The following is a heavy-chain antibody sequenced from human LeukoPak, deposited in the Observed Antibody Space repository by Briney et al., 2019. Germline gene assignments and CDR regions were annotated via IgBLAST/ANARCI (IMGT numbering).Heavy chain of an antibody. CDR1: GASISSNNW. CDR3: ASAEPRGIIWYPY. D-gene: IGHD6-13*01. J-gene: IGHJ4*02. Sequence: SETLSLTCAVSGASISSNNWWWSWVRQPPGKGLEWIGEIYHSGSTNYNPSLKSRVTMSVDKSKNQFSLKLSSVTAADTAVYYCASAEPRGIIWYPYWGQGTLITVSS. CDR2: IYHSGST. V-gene: IGHV4-4*02.